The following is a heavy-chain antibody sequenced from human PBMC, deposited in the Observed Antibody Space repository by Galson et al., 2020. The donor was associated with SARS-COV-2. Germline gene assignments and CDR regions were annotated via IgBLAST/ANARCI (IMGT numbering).Heavy chain of an antibody. CDR1: GHPFTNYC. J-gene: IGHJ3*02. V-gene: IGHV1-24*01. CDR3: ANWGVVVITYAFDI. Sequence: ASVKVSCKPSGHPFTNYCINWVRQAPGKGLEWMGSMDPHDDKTIYAQKFQDRVTMTEDTSTETAYLELSSLRADDTAVYYCANWGVVVITYAFDIWGQGRMGTVCS. D-gene: IGHD3-22*01. CDR2: MDPHDDKT.